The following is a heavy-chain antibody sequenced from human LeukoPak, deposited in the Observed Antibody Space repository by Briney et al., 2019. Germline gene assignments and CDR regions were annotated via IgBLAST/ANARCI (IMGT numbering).Heavy chain of an antibody. J-gene: IGHJ3*02. CDR2: FSGPGKT. CDR1: GFTFSSYS. CDR3: AKAWWSTSSGGDSFGI. V-gene: IGHV3-23*01. D-gene: IGHD6-6*01. Sequence: GGSLRLSCAASGFTFSSYSMNWVRQAPGKGLEWVSGFSGPGKTYYADSVKGRFTISRDTSKSTLYLQINSLRAEDTAVYYCAKAWWSTSSGGDSFGIWGQGTMVTVSS.